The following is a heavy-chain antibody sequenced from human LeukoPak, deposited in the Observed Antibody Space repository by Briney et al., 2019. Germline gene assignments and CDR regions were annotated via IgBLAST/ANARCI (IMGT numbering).Heavy chain of an antibody. Sequence: PGGSLRLSCAASGFTFSSFEMNWVRQAPGKGLEWVSSISSSSSYIYYADSLKGRFTISRDNAKNSLYLQMNSLRAEDTAVYYCARALHNDSSGYLSGCFDYWGQGTLVTVSS. V-gene: IGHV3-21*03. CDR3: ARALHNDSSGYLSGCFDY. CDR1: GFTFSSFE. D-gene: IGHD3-22*01. J-gene: IGHJ4*02. CDR2: ISSSSSYI.